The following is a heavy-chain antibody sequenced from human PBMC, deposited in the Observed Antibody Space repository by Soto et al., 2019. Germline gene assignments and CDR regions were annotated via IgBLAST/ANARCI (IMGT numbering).Heavy chain of an antibody. V-gene: IGHV3-9*01. Sequence: GGSLRLSCAASGFTFDDYAMHWVRQAPGKGLEWVSGISLNSGSIGYADSVKGRFTISRDNAKNSLYLQMNSLRAEDTALYYCAKDKGSGWYDYWGQGTLVTVSS. CDR2: ISLNSGSI. CDR1: GFTFDDYA. D-gene: IGHD6-19*01. J-gene: IGHJ4*02. CDR3: AKDKGSGWYDY.